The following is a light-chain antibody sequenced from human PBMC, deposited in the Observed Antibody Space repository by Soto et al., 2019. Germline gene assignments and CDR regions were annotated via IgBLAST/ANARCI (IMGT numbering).Light chain of an antibody. CDR1: QSVRSS. CDR3: QQYNNWPPIT. J-gene: IGKJ1*01. V-gene: IGKV3-15*01. Sequence: EVVMTQSPVTLSVSPGERATPSCRASQSVRSSVAWYQQKPGQAPRLLFYGASTRATGIPARFSGSGSGTEFTLTISSLQSEDVAVYYCQQYNNWPPITFGQGTKVDIK. CDR2: GAS.